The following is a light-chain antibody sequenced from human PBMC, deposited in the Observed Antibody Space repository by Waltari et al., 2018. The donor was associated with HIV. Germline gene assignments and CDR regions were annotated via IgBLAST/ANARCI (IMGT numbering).Light chain of an antibody. J-gene: IGKJ2*03. V-gene: IGKV3-15*01. CDR2: SAS. Sequence: EIVMTQSPATLSVSPGERVTLSCRASQRVSSNLAWYQQRPGQAPRLLIFSASTRAPGIPARFSGSGSGTEFTLTISSLQSEDFAVYYCQQYNDWPLYSFGQGTKLEI. CDR3: QQYNDWPLYS. CDR1: QRVSSN.